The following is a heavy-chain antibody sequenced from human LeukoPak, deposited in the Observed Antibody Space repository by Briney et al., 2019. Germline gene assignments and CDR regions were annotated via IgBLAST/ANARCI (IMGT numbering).Heavy chain of an antibody. CDR1: GFTFSSYA. D-gene: IGHD4-17*01. Sequence: PGGSLRLSCAASGFTFSSYAMSWVRQAPGKGLEWVGFIRSKAYGGTTEYTASVKGRFTISRDDSKSIAYLQMNSLKTEDTAVYYCTRGGTTVRPYWGQGTMVTVSS. CDR2: IRSKAYGGTT. CDR3: TRGGTTVRPY. J-gene: IGHJ3*01. V-gene: IGHV3-49*04.